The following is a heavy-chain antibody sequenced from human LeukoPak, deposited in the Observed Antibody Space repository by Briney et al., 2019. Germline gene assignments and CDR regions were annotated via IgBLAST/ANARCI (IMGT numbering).Heavy chain of an antibody. CDR1: GFIFSSYA. V-gene: IGHV3-23*01. Sequence: GGSLRLSCAASGFIFSSYAMSWVRQAPGKGLEWVSAISGSGGSTYYADSVKGRFTSSRDNSKNTLYLQMNSLRAEDTAVYYCAKDPVAATHGFDYWGQGTLVTVSS. D-gene: IGHD2-15*01. CDR3: AKDPVAATHGFDY. CDR2: ISGSGGST. J-gene: IGHJ4*02.